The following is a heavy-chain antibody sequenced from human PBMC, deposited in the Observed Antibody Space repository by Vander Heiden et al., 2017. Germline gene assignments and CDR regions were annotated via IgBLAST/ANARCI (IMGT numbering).Heavy chain of an antibody. CDR2: INPNSGGT. V-gene: IGHV1-2*06. Sequence: QVQLVQSGAEVKKPGASVKVSCKASGYTFTGYYMHWVRQAPGQGLEWMGRINPNSGGTNYAQKFQGRVTMTRDTSISTAYMELSRLRSDDTAVYYCARSGPHVLMVYRLDYWGQGTLVTVSS. J-gene: IGHJ4*02. CDR1: GYTFTGYY. CDR3: ARSGPHVLMVYRLDY. D-gene: IGHD2-8*01.